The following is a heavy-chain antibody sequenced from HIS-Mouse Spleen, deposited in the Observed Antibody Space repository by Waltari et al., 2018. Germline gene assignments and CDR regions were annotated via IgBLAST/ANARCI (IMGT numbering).Heavy chain of an antibody. J-gene: IGHJ4*02. CDR2: IWYDGSNK. Sequence: QVQLVESGGGVVQPGRSLRLSCAASGFTFSSYGMHWVRPAPGKGLGWVAVIWYDGSNKYYADSVKGRFTISRDNSKNTLYLQMNSLRAEDTAVYYCARDLVQTGEGYWGQGTLVTVSS. CDR1: GFTFSSYG. D-gene: IGHD7-27*01. V-gene: IGHV3-33*01. CDR3: ARDLVQTGEGY.